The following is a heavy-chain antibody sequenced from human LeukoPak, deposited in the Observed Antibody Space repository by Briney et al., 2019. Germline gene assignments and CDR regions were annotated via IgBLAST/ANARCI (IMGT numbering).Heavy chain of an antibody. V-gene: IGHV3-74*01. CDR1: GFTFGNYW. CDR2: LNSDGSAT. J-gene: IGHJ4*02. Sequence: AGGSLRLSCAASGFTFGNYWMHWVRQASGKGLVWVSSLNSDGSATSYADSVKGRFTISRDSAQNTVYLQMNSLRAEEMAVYYCASNRDGKFDYWGQGTLVTVSS. CDR3: ASNRDGKFDY. D-gene: IGHD5-24*01.